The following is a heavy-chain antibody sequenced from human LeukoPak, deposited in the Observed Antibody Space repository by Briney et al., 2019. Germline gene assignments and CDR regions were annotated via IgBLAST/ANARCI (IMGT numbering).Heavy chain of an antibody. CDR2: INQGARET. D-gene: IGHD1-7*01. CDR3: AREVTGTSSWYFDL. J-gene: IGHJ2*01. Sequence: PGGSLRLSCEASGFSFDTFWMSWVRQAPGKGLEWVANINQGARETNYVDSVKGRFTISRDNANNSLYLQMDSLRAEDTAVYYCAREVTGTSSWYFDLWGRGTLVTVSS. CDR1: GFSFDTFW. V-gene: IGHV3-7*01.